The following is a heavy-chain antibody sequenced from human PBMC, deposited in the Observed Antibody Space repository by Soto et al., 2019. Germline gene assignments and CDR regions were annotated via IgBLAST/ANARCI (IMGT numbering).Heavy chain of an antibody. J-gene: IGHJ4*02. CDR2: IFHDGTA. Sequence: SETLSLTCAVSGVSISSGNWWTWVRQTPQRGLEYIGEIFHDGTANYYPSFERRVAISVDTSKNQFSRKLTSVTAADTAIYFCARLVYDTRLNYMYFDFWGQGARGTVS. D-gene: IGHD3-10*01. CDR3: ARLVYDTRLNYMYFDF. V-gene: IGHV4-4*02. CDR1: GVSISSGNW.